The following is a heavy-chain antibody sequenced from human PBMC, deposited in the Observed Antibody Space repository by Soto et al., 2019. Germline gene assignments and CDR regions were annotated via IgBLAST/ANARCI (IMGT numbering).Heavy chain of an antibody. CDR1: GGSISSYY. CDR2: IYYSGRT. J-gene: IGHJ6*02. D-gene: IGHD6-13*01. Sequence: SETLSLTCTVSGGSISSYYWSWIRQPPGKGLEWIGYIYYSGRTNYNPSLKSRVTISVDTSKNQFSLKLSSVTAADTAVYYCARGGSSSWDYYYYGMDVWGQGTTVTVSS. CDR3: ARGGSSSWDYYYYGMDV. V-gene: IGHV4-59*01.